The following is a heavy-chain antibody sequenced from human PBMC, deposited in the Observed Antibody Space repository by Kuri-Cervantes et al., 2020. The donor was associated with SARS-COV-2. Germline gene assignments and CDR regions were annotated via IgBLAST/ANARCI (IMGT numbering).Heavy chain of an antibody. D-gene: IGHD3-3*01. J-gene: IGHJ2*01. V-gene: IGHV3-23*01. CDR2: ISGSGGST. CDR1: GFTFSSYA. CDR3: AKDPTYYDFWSGPITFYWYFDL. Sequence: GESLKISCAASGFTFSSYAMSWVRQAPGKGLEWVSAISGSGGSTYYADSVKGRFTTSRDNSKNTLYLQMNSLRAEDTAVYYCAKDPTYYDFWSGPITFYWYFDLWGRGTLVTVSS.